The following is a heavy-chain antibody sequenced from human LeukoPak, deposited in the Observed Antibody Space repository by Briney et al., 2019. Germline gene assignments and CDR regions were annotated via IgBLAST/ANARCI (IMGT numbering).Heavy chain of an antibody. CDR1: GFTVSSNY. V-gene: IGHV3-66*02. J-gene: IGHJ4*02. CDR2: IYSGGST. CDR3: ARTRGGGLQFIVDY. Sequence: GGSLRPSCAASGFTVSSNYMSWVRQAPGKGLEWVSVIYSGGSTYYADSVKGRFTISRDNSKNTLYLQMNSLRAEDTAVYYCARTRGGGLQFIVDYWGQGTLVTVSS. D-gene: IGHD5-24*01.